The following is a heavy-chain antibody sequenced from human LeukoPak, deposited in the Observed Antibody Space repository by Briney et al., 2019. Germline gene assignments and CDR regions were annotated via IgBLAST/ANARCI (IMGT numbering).Heavy chain of an antibody. D-gene: IGHD4-17*01. V-gene: IGHV3-30*14. CDR1: GFTFSSYA. Sequence: PGGSLRLSCAASGFTFSSYAMHWVRQAPGKGLEWVAVIFYDGSIKYYADSVKGRFTISRDNSKNTLYLQMNSLRAEDTAVYYCARDFDGDYGLDYWGQGTLVTVSS. J-gene: IGHJ4*02. CDR2: IFYDGSIK. CDR3: ARDFDGDYGLDY.